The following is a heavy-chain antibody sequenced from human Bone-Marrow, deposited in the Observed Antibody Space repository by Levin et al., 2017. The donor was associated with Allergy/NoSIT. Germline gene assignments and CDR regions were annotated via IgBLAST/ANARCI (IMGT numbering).Heavy chain of an antibody. Sequence: GGSLRLSCAASGLSFSNYDMNWVRQAPGKGLEWVSSISSGSSHIDYADSVKGRFTISRDNAKNSLYLQMNSLRLEDTAVYFCASGAMFYYDGSDFDYFYYGMDVWGQGTTVTVSS. CDR1: GLSFSNYD. CDR3: ASGAMFYYDGSDFDYFYYGMDV. J-gene: IGHJ6*02. D-gene: IGHD3-16*01. V-gene: IGHV3-21*06. CDR2: ISSGSSHI.